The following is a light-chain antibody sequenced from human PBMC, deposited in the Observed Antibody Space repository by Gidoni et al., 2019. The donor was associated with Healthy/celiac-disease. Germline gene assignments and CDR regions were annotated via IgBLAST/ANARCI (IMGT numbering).Light chain of an antibody. J-gene: IGKJ3*01. Sequence: DIQMTQSPSSLSASVGDRVTITCRAIQSNSSYSNWYQQKPGKAPNLLLYAASSLQSGVPSRFSASRSGTDFTLSISSLQTEDFAIYYCQHSYSTPCFGPGTKVDIK. V-gene: IGKV1-39*01. CDR1: QSNSSY. CDR3: QHSYSTPC. CDR2: AAS.